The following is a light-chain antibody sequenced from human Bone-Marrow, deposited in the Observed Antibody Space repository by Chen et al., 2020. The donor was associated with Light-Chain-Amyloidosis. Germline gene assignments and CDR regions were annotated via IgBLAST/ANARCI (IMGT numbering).Light chain of an antibody. CDR2: RDT. Sequence: SYELTQTPSVYVSPGPTARITCSGDDLPPKSAYGYQQKPGQAPVLVIHRDTERPSGISERFSGSSSWATAALTISVVQAEDEADYHCQAADSSGTYEVIFGGGTKLTVL. J-gene: IGLJ2*01. V-gene: IGLV3-25*03. CDR3: QAADSSGTYEVI. CDR1: DLPPKS.